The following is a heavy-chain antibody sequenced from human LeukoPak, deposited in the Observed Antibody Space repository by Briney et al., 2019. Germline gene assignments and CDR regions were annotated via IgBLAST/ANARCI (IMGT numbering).Heavy chain of an antibody. CDR1: GFTFSSYA. J-gene: IGHJ6*02. V-gene: IGHV3-23*01. CDR3: AKELGGVVVILRHGMDV. D-gene: IGHD3-22*01. CDR2: ISGSGGNT. Sequence: GGSLRLSCAASGFTFSSYAMSWVRQAPGKGLEWVSAISGSGGNTYYADSVKGRFTNSRDNSKNTLYLQMNSLGAQDTAVYYCAKELGGVVVILRHGMDVWGQGTTVTVSS.